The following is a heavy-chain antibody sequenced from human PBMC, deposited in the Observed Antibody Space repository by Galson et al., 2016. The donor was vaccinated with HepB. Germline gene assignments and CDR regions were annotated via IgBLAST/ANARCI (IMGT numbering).Heavy chain of an antibody. CDR3: ARSVLAPAATFYPDY. CDR1: GVDFNNFA. CDR2: IMPMYRAT. Sequence: SVKVSCKASGVDFNNFAMSWVRQARGQGLEWMGGIMPMYRATDYAQKFQGRITITVDRSTSTGYLELSSLRSDDTAVYYCARSVLAPAATFYPDYWGQGTLVTVSS. D-gene: IGHD2-2*01. J-gene: IGHJ4*02. V-gene: IGHV1-69*13.